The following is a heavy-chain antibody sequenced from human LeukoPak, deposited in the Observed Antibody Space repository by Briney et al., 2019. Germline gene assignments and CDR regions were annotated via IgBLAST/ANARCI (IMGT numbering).Heavy chain of an antibody. Sequence: ASVKVSCKASGYTFTGYYMHWVRQAPGQGLGWMGWINPNSGGTNYAQKFQGRVTMTRDTSISTAYMELSRLRSDDTAVYYCARGGAAAGKGALYYFDYWGQGTLVTVSS. CDR1: GYTFTGYY. CDR3: ARGGAAAGKGALYYFDY. V-gene: IGHV1-2*02. CDR2: INPNSGGT. J-gene: IGHJ4*02. D-gene: IGHD6-13*01.